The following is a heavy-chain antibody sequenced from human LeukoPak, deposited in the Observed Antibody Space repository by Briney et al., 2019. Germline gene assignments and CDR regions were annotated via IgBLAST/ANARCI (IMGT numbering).Heavy chain of an antibody. J-gene: IGHJ5*02. D-gene: IGHD3-10*01. V-gene: IGHV3-30*02. CDR3: SKDLTSDFGGDLDP. Sequence: GGSLRLSCAASGFTFRSYAMSWVRQAPGKGLEWVALISFDGSQKYYADSVKGRFTISRDNSKSTVYLQMNSLRVEDAAVYYCSKDLTSDFGGDLDPWGQGTLVTVSS. CDR1: GFTFRSYA. CDR2: ISFDGSQK.